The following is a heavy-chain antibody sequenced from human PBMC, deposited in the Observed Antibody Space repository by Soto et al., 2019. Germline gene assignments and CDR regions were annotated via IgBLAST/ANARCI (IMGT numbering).Heavy chain of an antibody. CDR1: GGSISSSSYY. Sequence: SETLSLTCTVSGGSISSSSYYWGWIRQPPGKGLEWIGSIYYSGSTYYNPSLKSRVTISVDTSKNQFSLKLSSVTAADTAVYYCATYYYGSGSXLPYYYYFGMAVWGRGTTVT. CDR3: ATYYYGSGSXLPYYYYFGMAV. D-gene: IGHD3-10*01. V-gene: IGHV4-39*01. CDR2: IYYSGST. J-gene: IGHJ6*02.